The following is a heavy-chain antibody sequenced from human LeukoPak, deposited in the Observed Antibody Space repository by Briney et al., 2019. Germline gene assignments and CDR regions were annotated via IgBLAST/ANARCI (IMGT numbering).Heavy chain of an antibody. D-gene: IGHD5-12*01. J-gene: IGHJ4*02. CDR2: IYYSGST. CDR3: ARVKIVATIAHLKYYFDY. CDR1: GGSIRSGNFY. Sequence: PSETLSLTCTVSGGSIRSGNFYWAWIRQPPGKGLEWIGSIYYSGSTYYNPSLKSRVTISVDTSKNQFSLKLSSVTAADTAVYYCARVKIVATIAHLKYYFDYWGQGTLVTVSS. V-gene: IGHV4-39*01.